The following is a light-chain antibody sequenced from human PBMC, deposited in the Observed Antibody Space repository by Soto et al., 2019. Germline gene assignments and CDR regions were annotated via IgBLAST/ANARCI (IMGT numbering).Light chain of an antibody. CDR2: DVS. J-gene: IGLJ2*01. V-gene: IGLV2-14*03. CDR1: SSDVGGYDY. Sequence: SVVTQPASVSGSPGQSITISCTGTSSDVGGYDYVSWNQQYPGKAPLLIIYDVSSRPSVVSNRFSGSKSCNPASLTISGLRAEDEGDYFCSSFTGTSALILFGGGNKHTVL. CDR3: SSFTGTSALIL.